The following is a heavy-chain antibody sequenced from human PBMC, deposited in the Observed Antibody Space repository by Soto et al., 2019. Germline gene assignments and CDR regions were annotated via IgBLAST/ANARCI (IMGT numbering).Heavy chain of an antibody. D-gene: IGHD3-10*01. V-gene: IGHV3-23*01. CDR2: ISGSGGST. CDR3: AKKGPFALLAPSPLNY. J-gene: IGHJ4*02. Sequence: GGSLRLSCAASGFNFSSYAMSWVRQAPGKGLEWVSAISGSGGSTYYADSVKGRFTISRDNSKNTLYLQMNSLRAEDTAVYYCAKKGPFALLAPSPLNYWGQGTLVTVSS. CDR1: GFNFSSYA.